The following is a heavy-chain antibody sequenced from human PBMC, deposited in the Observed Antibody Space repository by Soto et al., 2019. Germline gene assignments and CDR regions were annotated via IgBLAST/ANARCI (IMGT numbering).Heavy chain of an antibody. Sequence: QVQLIQSGAEVKRPGASLKVSCRASGYAFNTYGVSWVRQAPGQGLEWVGGISTSNGHTNFAQNFQGRVTLTTDTSTSTAYMELSSLTSDDTAVYYCVRDLPSAAPFFALWGQGTLVPVSS. D-gene: IGHD6-25*01. V-gene: IGHV1-18*01. CDR2: ISTSNGHT. CDR3: VRDLPSAAPFFAL. J-gene: IGHJ4*02. CDR1: GYAFNTYG.